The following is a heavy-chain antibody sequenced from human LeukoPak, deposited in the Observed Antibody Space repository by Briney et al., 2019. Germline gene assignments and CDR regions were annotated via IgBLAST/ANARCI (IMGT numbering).Heavy chain of an antibody. D-gene: IGHD6-19*01. Sequence: ASVKVSCKASGYTFTNHGISWVRQAPGQGLEWMGWISAYNGDTRYAQNLQSRVTLTTYTSTTTAYLELKSLTSDDTAMYYCARDPSNTSGWKTWFDPWGQGTLVTVSS. CDR2: ISAYNGDT. CDR3: ARDPSNTSGWKTWFDP. V-gene: IGHV1-18*01. CDR1: GYTFTNHG. J-gene: IGHJ5*02.